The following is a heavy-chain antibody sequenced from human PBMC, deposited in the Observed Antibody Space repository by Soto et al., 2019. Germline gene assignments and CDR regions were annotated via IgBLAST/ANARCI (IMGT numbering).Heavy chain of an antibody. CDR1: GGSFSAYY. CDR2: INHSGST. J-gene: IGHJ4*02. V-gene: IGHV4-34*01. D-gene: IGHD6-6*01. CDR3: ARGRRSSSGYFDY. Sequence: SETLSLTCAVYGGSFSAYYWSWIRQPPGKGLEWIGEINHSGSTNYNPSLKSRVTISVDTSKNQFSLKLSSVTAADTAVYYCARGRRSSSGYFDYWGQGTLVTVSS.